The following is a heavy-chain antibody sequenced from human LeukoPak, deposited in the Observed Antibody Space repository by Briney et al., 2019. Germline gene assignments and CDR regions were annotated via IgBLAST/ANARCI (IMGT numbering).Heavy chain of an antibody. CDR3: MRGRVGALLHALDI. D-gene: IGHD1-26*01. V-gene: IGHV3-23*01. Sequence: PGGSLRLSCAGSGLIFGSYAINWVRQAPGKGLERVSAIRTSSSATYYADSVKGRFATSRDDSRSTVFLQMNSLRAEDTAVYYCMRGRVGALLHALDIWGQGTLVAVSS. CDR2: IRTSSSAT. J-gene: IGHJ3*02. CDR1: GLIFGSYA.